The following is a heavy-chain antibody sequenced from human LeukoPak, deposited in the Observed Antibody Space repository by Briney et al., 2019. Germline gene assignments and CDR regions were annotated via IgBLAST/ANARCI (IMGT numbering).Heavy chain of an antibody. CDR3: ARDPAVDAFDI. V-gene: IGHV3-7*01. CDR1: GFTFSSYW. J-gene: IGHJ3*02. CDR2: IKQDGSEK. Sequence: GGSLRLSCAASGFTFSSYWMHWVRQAPGKGLEWVANIKQDGSEKYYVDSVKGRFTISRDNAKNSLYLQMNSLRAEDTAVYYCARDPAVDAFDIWGQGTMVTVSS.